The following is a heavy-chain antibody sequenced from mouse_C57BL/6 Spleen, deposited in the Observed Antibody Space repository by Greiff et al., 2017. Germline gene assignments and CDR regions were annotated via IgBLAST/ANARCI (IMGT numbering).Heavy chain of an antibody. CDR2: INHNNGGT. CDR1: GYTFTDYN. CDR3: AREWWLLDFDY. J-gene: IGHJ2*01. D-gene: IGHD2-3*01. Sequence: EVQLQQSGPELVKPGASVSLSCKASGYTFTDYNMHWVKQTHGKSLEWIGYINHNNGGTSYNQKFKGKATLTVNKSASTAYMELRSLTSEDSAVYYCAREWWLLDFDYWGQGTTLTVSS. V-gene: IGHV1-22*01.